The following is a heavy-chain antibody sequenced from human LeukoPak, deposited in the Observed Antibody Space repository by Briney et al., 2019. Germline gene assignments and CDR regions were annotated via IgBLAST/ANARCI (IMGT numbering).Heavy chain of an antibody. CDR1: GYTLTELS. Sequence: ASVKVSCKVSGYTLTELSMHWVRQAPGKGLEWMGGFDPEDGETIYAQKFQGRVTMTEDTSTDTAYMELSSLRSEDTAVYYCATAYSSGWPTVFLAYWGQGTLVTVPS. CDR3: ATAYSSGWPTVFLAY. D-gene: IGHD6-19*01. V-gene: IGHV1-24*01. CDR2: FDPEDGET. J-gene: IGHJ4*02.